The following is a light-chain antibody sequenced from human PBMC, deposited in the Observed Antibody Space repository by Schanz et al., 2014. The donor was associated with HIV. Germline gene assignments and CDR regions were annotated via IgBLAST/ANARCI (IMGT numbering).Light chain of an antibody. CDR3: SSWDDSMRGVV. J-gene: IGLJ3*02. CDR1: SSNIGGSYD. Sequence: QSVLTQPPSVSGAPGQRVTISCSGSSSNIGGSYDVHWYQHLPGTAPKLLIYGNSNRPSGVPDRFSGSKSGTSASLAITGLQAEDEADYYCSSWDDSMRGVVFGGGTKLTVL. V-gene: IGLV1-40*01. CDR2: GNS.